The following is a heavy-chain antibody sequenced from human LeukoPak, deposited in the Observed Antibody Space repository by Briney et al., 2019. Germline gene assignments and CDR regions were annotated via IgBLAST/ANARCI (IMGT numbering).Heavy chain of an antibody. CDR1: GGSISSGGYY. V-gene: IGHV4-31*03. D-gene: IGHD1-26*01. CDR2: IYYSGST. Sequence: SQTLSLTCTVSGGSISSGGYYWNWIRQHPGKGLEWIGYIYYSGSTYYNPSLKSRVTISVDTSKNQFSLKLSSVTAADTAVYYCARAQRGSYTFDYWGQGTLVTVSS. J-gene: IGHJ4*02. CDR3: ARAQRGSYTFDY.